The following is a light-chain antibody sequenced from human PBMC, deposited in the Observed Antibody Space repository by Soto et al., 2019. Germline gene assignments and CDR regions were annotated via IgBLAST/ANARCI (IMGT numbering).Light chain of an antibody. J-gene: IGLJ1*01. V-gene: IGLV2-11*01. CDR3: CSFAGNYIYV. Sequence: QSVLTQRRSVSGSPGQSVTISCTGTSSDVGGYNYVSWYLQHPGKAPKVMIYDVSKRPSGVPDRFSGSKSGNTASLTISGLQSEDEADYYCCSFAGNYIYVFGTGTKVTVL. CDR2: DVS. CDR1: SSDVGGYNY.